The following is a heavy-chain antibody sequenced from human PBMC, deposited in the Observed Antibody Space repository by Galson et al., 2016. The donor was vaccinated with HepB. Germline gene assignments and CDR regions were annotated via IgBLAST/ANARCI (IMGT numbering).Heavy chain of an antibody. J-gene: IGHJ4*02. V-gene: IGHV1-18*04. CDR2: ISAYNGNT. CDR3: ARGGTEDRRGYYVHNFDY. D-gene: IGHD3-22*01. CDR1: GYTFTNYG. Sequence: SVKVSCKASGYTFTNYGISWVRQAPGQGLEWMGWISAYNGNTNYEQKFQGRVTMTTDTSASTAYMELRSLRSDDTAVYYCARGGTEDRRGYYVHNFDYWGQGTLVTVSS.